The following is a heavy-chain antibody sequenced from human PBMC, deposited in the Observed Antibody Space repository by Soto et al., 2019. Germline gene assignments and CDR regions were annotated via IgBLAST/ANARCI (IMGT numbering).Heavy chain of an antibody. CDR3: AREPEGYYDSSGYFDY. D-gene: IGHD3-22*01. CDR2: IYYSGST. V-gene: IGHV4-59*01. J-gene: IGHJ4*02. CDR1: GGSISSYY. Sequence: SETLSLTCTVSGGSISSYYWSWIRQPPGKGLEWIGYIYYSGSTNYNPSLKSRVTISVDTSKNQFSLKLSSVTAADTAVYYCAREPEGYYDSSGYFDYWDQGTLVTVSS.